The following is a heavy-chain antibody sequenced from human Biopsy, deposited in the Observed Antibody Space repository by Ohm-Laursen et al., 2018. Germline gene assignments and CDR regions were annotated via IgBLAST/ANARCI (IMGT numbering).Heavy chain of an antibody. CDR3: ARLNSGTYDASDL. J-gene: IGHJ3*01. Sequence: SLRLSCAASGFAFNLYEMNWVRQAPGEGMEWISYIYGGGSPVSYADSVKGRFTISRDNAQNSLYPHMNSLRAEDTAVYYCARLNSGTYDASDLWGQGTMVIVSS. V-gene: IGHV3-48*03. CDR2: IYGGGSPV. D-gene: IGHD1-26*01. CDR1: GFAFNLYE.